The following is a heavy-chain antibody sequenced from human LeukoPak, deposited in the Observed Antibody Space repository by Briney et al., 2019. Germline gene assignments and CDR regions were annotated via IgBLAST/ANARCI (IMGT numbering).Heavy chain of an antibody. CDR2: MRPDGISK. CDR3: AKDWPSDWCLDY. CDR1: AFSFSAYG. Sequence: PGGSLRLSCAASAFSFSAYGVHWVRQGPGKGLEWVAFMRPDGISKYYADSVKGRFAVSRDSSKNVVYLQMYSLRADDTAVYYCAKDWPSDWCLDYWDQGTLVTVSS. J-gene: IGHJ4*02. V-gene: IGHV3-30*02. D-gene: IGHD6-19*01.